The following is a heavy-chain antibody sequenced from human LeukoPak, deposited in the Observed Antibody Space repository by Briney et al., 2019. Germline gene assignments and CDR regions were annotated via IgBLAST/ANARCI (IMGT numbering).Heavy chain of an antibody. Sequence: GGSLRLSCAASGFTFSSYAMHWVRQAPGKGLEWVAVISYDGSNKYYADSVKGRFTISRDNSKNTLYLQMNSLRVEDTAVYYCARDRGLGDYVWGSYRGLDYWGQGTLVTVSS. CDR2: ISYDGSNK. J-gene: IGHJ4*02. CDR1: GFTFSSYA. CDR3: ARDRGLGDYVWGSYRGLDY. D-gene: IGHD3-16*02. V-gene: IGHV3-30*04.